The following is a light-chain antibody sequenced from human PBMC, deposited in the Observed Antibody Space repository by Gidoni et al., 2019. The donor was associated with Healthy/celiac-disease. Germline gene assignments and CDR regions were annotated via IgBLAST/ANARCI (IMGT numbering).Light chain of an antibody. CDR2: LGS. Sequence: DIVMTQSPLSLLVTPGEPASISCRSSQSRLHSNGYIYLDWYLQKPGQSPQLLIYLGSNRASGIPARFSGSGSGTDFTLKISRLEAEDVGVYYCMQAIQTPWTFXQXTKVEIK. V-gene: IGKV2-28*01. CDR3: MQAIQTPWT. CDR1: QSRLHSNGYIY. J-gene: IGKJ1*01.